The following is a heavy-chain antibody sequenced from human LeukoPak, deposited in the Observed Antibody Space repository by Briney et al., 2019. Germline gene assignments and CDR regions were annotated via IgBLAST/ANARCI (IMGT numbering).Heavy chain of an antibody. CDR2: IYYSGST. Sequence: SETLSLTCAVYGGSFSGYYWSWIRQPPGKGLEWIGYIYYSGSTNYNPSLKSRVTISVDTSKDQFSLKLTSVTAADTAVYYCAREVVAAAGTVDYWGQGTLVTVSS. J-gene: IGHJ4*02. V-gene: IGHV4-59*01. CDR1: GGSFSGYY. D-gene: IGHD6-13*01. CDR3: AREVVAAAGTVDY.